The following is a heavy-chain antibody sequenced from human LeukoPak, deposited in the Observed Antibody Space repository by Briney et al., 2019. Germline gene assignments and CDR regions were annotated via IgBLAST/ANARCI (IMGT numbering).Heavy chain of an antibody. CDR1: GYTFTSYY. J-gene: IGHJ5*02. CDR2: INPSGGST. Sequence: ASVKVSCKSSGYTFTSYYMHWVRQAPAQGLEWMGIINPSGGSTSYAQKFQGRVTMTRYTSTCTVYMELSSLRSEDTAVYYCARERLVSGGWLDPWGQGTLVTVSS. D-gene: IGHD2-15*01. V-gene: IGHV1-46*01. CDR3: ARERLVSGGWLDP.